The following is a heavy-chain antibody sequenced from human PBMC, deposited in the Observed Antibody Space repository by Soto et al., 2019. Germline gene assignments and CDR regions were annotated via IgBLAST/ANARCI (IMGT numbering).Heavy chain of an antibody. CDR2: IIPIFGTA. CDR3: ASCSRARIAARPDYYYYYGMDV. Sequence: QVQLVQSGAEVKKPGSSVKVSCKASGGTFSSYAISWVRQAPGQGLEWMGGIIPIFGTANYAQKFQGRVTITADESTSTAYMELSSRRYEDTAVYYCASCSRARIAARPDYYYYYGMDVWGQGTTVTVSS. CDR1: GGTFSSYA. V-gene: IGHV1-69*01. D-gene: IGHD6-6*01. J-gene: IGHJ6*02.